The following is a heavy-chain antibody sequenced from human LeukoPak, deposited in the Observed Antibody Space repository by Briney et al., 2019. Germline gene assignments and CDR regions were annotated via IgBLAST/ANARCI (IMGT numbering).Heavy chain of an antibody. Sequence: PGGSLRLSCAASGFTFSDYYMSWIRQAPGKGLEWVSYISSSGSTIYYADSVKGRFTISRDNAKNSLYLQMNSLRAEDTAVYYCARDRHYYDSGSYYRGYYFDYWGQGTLVTVSS. CDR2: ISSSGSTI. CDR1: GFTFSDYY. CDR3: ARDRHYYDSGSYYRGYYFDY. V-gene: IGHV3-11*01. J-gene: IGHJ4*02. D-gene: IGHD3-10*01.